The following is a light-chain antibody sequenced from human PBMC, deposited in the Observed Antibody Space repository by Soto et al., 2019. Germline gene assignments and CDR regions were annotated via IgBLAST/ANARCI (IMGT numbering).Light chain of an antibody. V-gene: IGLV2-11*01. CDR1: SSDVGGYNY. Sequence: QSVLTQPRSVSGSPGQSVTISCTGTSSDVGGYNYVSWYEQYPGKAPKLVIYDVNKRPSGVPDRFSGSKSGNTASLTISGLQAEDEADYYCCSYTGTYTWVFGGGTQLTVL. CDR3: CSYTGTYTWV. CDR2: DVN. J-gene: IGLJ3*02.